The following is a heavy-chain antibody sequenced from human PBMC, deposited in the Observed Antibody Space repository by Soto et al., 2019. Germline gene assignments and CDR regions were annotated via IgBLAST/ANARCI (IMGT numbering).Heavy chain of an antibody. D-gene: IGHD1-1*01. CDR2: ISDDGSSK. Sequence: GGSLRLSCAASGFTFGAAAIHWVRQAPGKGLEWVAVISDDGSSKYYADSARGRFTISRDNSQNTLDLQMNSLRTEDTAVYYCARDRLPRASVATPGYLDYWGPGSLVTVSS. J-gene: IGHJ4*02. CDR1: GFTFGAAA. CDR3: ARDRLPRASVATPGYLDY. V-gene: IGHV3-30-3*01.